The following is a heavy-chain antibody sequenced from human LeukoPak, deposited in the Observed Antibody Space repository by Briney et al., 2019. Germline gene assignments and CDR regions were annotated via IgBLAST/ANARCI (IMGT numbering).Heavy chain of an antibody. CDR3: AKGSFSYNGIFDALDV. V-gene: IGHV3-23*01. CDR2: TGPV. J-gene: IGHJ3*01. D-gene: IGHD2-8*01. CDR1: GFTFSDYA. Sequence: GGSLRLSCAASGFTFSDYAMTWVRQAPGKGLEWVSSTGPVHYADSVKGRFTISRDDSKNTLFLQMNSLRAEDTAIYYCAKGSFSYNGIFDALDVWGQGTMVTVSS.